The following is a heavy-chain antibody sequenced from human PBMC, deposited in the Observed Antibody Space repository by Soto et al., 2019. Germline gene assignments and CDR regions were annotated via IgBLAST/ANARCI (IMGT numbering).Heavy chain of an antibody. CDR3: ARGTNYYGSASNYESGYYYGMDV. D-gene: IGHD3-10*01. V-gene: IGHV1-69*01. Sequence: QVQLVQSGAEVKKPGSSVKVSCKASGGTFSSYAISWVRQAPGQGLEWMGGIIPIFGTANYAQKFQGRVTITADESSSTVYMELSSLRSEDTAVYYCARGTNYYGSASNYESGYYYGMDVWGQWTTVTVSS. CDR1: GGTFSSYA. J-gene: IGHJ6*02. CDR2: IIPIFGTA.